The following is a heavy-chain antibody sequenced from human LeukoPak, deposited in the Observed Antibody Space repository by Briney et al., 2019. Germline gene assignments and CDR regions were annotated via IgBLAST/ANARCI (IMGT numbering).Heavy chain of an antibody. CDR1: GFTFSSYW. V-gene: IGHV3-7*03. CDR2: IKQDGSEK. J-gene: IGHJ6*03. Sequence: PGGSLRLSCAASGFTFSSYWMSWVRQAPGKGLEWVANIKQDGSEKYYVDSVKGRFTISRDNAKNSLYLQMNSLRAEDTAVYYCAKNRGGGLHYYMDVWGKGTTVTVSS. D-gene: IGHD4-23*01. CDR3: AKNRGGGLHYYMDV.